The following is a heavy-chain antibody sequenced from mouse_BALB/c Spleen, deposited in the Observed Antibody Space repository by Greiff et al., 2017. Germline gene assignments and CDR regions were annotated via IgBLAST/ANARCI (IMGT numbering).Heavy chain of an antibody. V-gene: IGHV1-59*01. J-gene: IGHJ4*01. CDR2: IDPSNSET. Sequence: QVQLQQSGPDLVRPGPSVKMSCKASGYTLTSYWMHWVHQRPGQGLEWLGMIDPSNSETRINQKIKGKATLKVDNSSNTSYMQLSSLTSEDSTVYYWARTKYYGSSYEDAMDYWGQGTSVTVSA. CDR1: GYTLTSYW. D-gene: IGHD1-1*01. CDR3: ARTKYYGSSYEDAMDY.